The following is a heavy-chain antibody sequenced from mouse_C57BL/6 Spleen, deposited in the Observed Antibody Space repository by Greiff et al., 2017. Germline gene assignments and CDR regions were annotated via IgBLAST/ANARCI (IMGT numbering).Heavy chain of an antibody. V-gene: IGHV5-9-1*02. Sequence: EVQLVESGEGLVKPGGSLKLSCAASGFTFSCYAMSWVRQTPEKRLEWVAYISSGGDYIYYADTVKGRFTISRDNARNTLYLQMSSLKSEDTAMYYCTREDITTVFDYWGQGTTLTVSS. CDR1: GFTFSCYA. CDR2: ISSGGDYI. J-gene: IGHJ2*01. D-gene: IGHD1-1*01. CDR3: TREDITTVFDY.